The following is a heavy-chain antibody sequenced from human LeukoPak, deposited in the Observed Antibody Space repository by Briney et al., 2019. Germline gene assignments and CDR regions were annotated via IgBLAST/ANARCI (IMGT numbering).Heavy chain of an antibody. CDR2: IYTSGST. J-gene: IGHJ6*03. V-gene: IGHV4-61*02. D-gene: IGHD5-24*01. CDR1: GGSISSGSYY. Sequence: PSETLSLTCTVPGGSISSGSYYWSWIRQPAGKGLEWIGRIYTSGSTNYNPSLKSRVTISVDTSKNQFSLKLSSVTAADTAVYYCAREGGWRANYMDVWGKGTTVTVSS. CDR3: AREGGWRANYMDV.